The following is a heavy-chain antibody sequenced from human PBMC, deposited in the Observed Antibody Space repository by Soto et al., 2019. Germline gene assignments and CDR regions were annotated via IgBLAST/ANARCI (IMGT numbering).Heavy chain of an antibody. CDR1: GYTFTAYA. D-gene: IGHD3-16*02. V-gene: IGHV1-3*05. CDR2: INPANGNT. J-gene: IGHJ4*02. CDR3: TRSAISPYGGLIGPFDY. Sequence: QVQLAQSGAEERKPGASVKVSCEATGYTFTAYAMHWVRQAPGQRLEWMGWINPANGNTKYSQKFQGRXPXTXXTSANTVYMELNSLTSEDTAMYYCTRSAISPYGGLIGPFDYWGQGNLVTVSS.